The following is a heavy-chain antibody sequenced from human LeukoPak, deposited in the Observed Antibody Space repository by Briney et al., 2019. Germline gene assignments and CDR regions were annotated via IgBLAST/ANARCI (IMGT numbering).Heavy chain of an antibody. Sequence: GGSLRLSCAASGFTFSKYCMLWVRQAPGKGLESVSRINTDGTVTTYADSVKGRFTVSRDNADNTMFLQMNSVRDEDTAVYYCATKQWLAPPPGSWGQGTPVTVSS. CDR1: GFTFSKYC. V-gene: IGHV3-74*01. D-gene: IGHD6-19*01. CDR3: ATKQWLAPPPGS. CDR2: INTDGTVT. J-gene: IGHJ5*02.